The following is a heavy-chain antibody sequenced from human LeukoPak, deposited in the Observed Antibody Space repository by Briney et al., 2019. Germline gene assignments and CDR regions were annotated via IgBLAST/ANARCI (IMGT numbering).Heavy chain of an antibody. CDR1: GFTFNKYN. V-gene: IGHV3-23*01. D-gene: IGHD3-10*01. J-gene: IGHJ4*02. Sequence: PGGSLRLSCAASGFTFNKYNMNWVGQAPGKGLEWVSSIAPRDEWKYYADSVKGRLTISRDNSKRTLYLQMNSLRAEDTAIYYCAKDRISGDRDLHLDYWGQGTLVTVSS. CDR3: AKDRISGDRDLHLDY. CDR2: IAPRDEWK.